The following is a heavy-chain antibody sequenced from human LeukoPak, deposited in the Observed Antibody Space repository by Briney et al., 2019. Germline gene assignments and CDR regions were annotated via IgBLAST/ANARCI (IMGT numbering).Heavy chain of an antibody. J-gene: IGHJ4*02. Sequence: ASVKVSCKPSGYTFTGYYMHWVRQAPGQGLEWMGWINPNSGGTNYAQNFQGRVTMTRDTSISTVYMELSSLRSDDTAIYYCARDSAGYTSGWTYFNYWGQGTLVTVSS. D-gene: IGHD6-19*01. V-gene: IGHV1-2*02. CDR3: ARDSAGYTSGWTYFNY. CDR2: INPNSGGT. CDR1: GYTFTGYY.